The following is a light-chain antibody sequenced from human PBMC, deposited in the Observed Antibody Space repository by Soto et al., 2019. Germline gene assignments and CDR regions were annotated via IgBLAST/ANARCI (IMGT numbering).Light chain of an antibody. Sequence: DIQMTQSPSSLSASVGDRVTITCRASQNIDNYLNWYQQKPGKAPKFLIYAASSLQSGVPSRFSGSGSGTDFTLTISSLQPEDFATYYCQHTYNTPQTFGQGTKVEIK. J-gene: IGKJ1*01. CDR2: AAS. CDR3: QHTYNTPQT. V-gene: IGKV1-39*01. CDR1: QNIDNY.